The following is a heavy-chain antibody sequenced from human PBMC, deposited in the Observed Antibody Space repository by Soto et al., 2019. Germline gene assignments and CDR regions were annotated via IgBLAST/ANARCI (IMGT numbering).Heavy chain of an antibody. CDR2: IVVGSGNT. V-gene: IGHV1-58*01. Sequence: QMQLVQSGPEVKKPGTSVKVSCKASGFTFTSSAVQWVRQARGQRLEWIGWIVVGSGNTNYAQKFQERVTITRDMSTSTAYMELSSLRSEDTDVYYCAADRRGGSGSYAEDYWGHGTLVTVYS. CDR1: GFTFTSSA. D-gene: IGHD1-26*01. CDR3: AADRRGGSGSYAEDY. J-gene: IGHJ4*01.